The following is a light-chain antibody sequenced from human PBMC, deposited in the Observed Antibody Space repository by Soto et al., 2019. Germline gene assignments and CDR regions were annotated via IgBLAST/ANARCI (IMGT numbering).Light chain of an antibody. V-gene: IGLV2-14*01. CDR2: EVS. CDR3: SSYASDITHV. Sequence: QSALTQPASVSGSPGQSITISCTGSSSDVGAYNYVSWYRQYPGKAPQVIIYEVSDRPSGISDRFSGSKSGNTASLTISGLQAEDEADYYCSSYASDITHVFGGGTKLPVL. J-gene: IGLJ3*02. CDR1: SSDVGAYNY.